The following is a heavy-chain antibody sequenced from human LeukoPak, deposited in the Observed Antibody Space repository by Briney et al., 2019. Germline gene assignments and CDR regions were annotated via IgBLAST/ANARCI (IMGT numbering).Heavy chain of an antibody. CDR1: GGSFSGYY. V-gene: IGHV4-34*01. J-gene: IGHJ5*02. Sequence: PSETLSLTCAVYGGSFSGYYWSWIRQPPGKGLEWIGEINHSGSTNYNPSLKSRVTISVDTSKNQFSLKLSSVTAADTAVYYCARCSPQRPYNWFDPWGQGTLVTVSS. CDR3: ARCSPQRPYNWFDP. D-gene: IGHD6-25*01. CDR2: INHSGST.